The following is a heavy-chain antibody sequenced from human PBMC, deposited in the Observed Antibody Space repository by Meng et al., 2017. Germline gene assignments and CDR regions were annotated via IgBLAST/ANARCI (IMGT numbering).Heavy chain of an antibody. CDR1: GYTFTRYA. V-gene: IGHV1-3*01. CDR3: ARGSVAGASPVDY. D-gene: IGHD6-19*01. J-gene: IGHJ4*02. Sequence: ASVKVSCKASGYTFTRYAMYWVRQAPGQRLEWMGWINAGNGNTKYSQKFQGRVTITRDTSASTAYMELSSLGSEDTAVYYCARGSVAGASPVDYWGQGTLVTVSS. CDR2: INAGNGNT.